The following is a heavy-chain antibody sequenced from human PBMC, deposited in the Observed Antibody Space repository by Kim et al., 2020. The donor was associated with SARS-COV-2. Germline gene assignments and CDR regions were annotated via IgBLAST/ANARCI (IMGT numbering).Heavy chain of an antibody. D-gene: IGHD6-19*01. Sequence: ASVKVSCKASGYTFTGYYMHWVRQAPGQGLEWMGWINPNSGATKYAQKFQGRVTITRDTSISTAYMELSRLRSDDTAVYYCARDTEGGWYYLDYWGQGTLVTVSS. CDR2: INPNSGAT. V-gene: IGHV1-2*02. CDR3: ARDTEGGWYYLDY. CDR1: GYTFTGYY. J-gene: IGHJ4*02.